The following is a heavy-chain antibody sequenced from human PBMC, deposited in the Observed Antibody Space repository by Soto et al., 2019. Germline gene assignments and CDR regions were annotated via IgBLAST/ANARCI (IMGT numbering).Heavy chain of an antibody. Sequence: GGSLRLSCAVSGFTFSDYYMSWIRQAPGKGLEWVSYISSRGSSIYYADSVKGRFTISRDNAKNSLYLQMNGLRAEDTAVYYCARETRNFGELLTGPFHYYYYGMDVWGQGTTVTVSS. D-gene: IGHD3-10*01. CDR1: GFTFSDYY. J-gene: IGHJ6*02. CDR3: ARETRNFGELLTGPFHYYYYGMDV. V-gene: IGHV3-11*01. CDR2: ISSRGSSI.